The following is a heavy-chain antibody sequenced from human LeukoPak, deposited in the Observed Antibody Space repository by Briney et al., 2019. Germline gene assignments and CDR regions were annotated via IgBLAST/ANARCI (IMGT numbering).Heavy chain of an antibody. CDR3: ARGRNSLYDFDY. CDR2: ISGSGGNT. CDR1: GFTFDSYA. V-gene: IGHV3-23*01. Sequence: PGGSLRLSWAASGFTFDSYAMTWVRQAPGKGLEWVSTISGSGGNTDYADSVKGRLTISRDNSRNTLYLQMNSLRVDDTAVYYCARGRNSLYDFDYWGQGTLVTVSS. J-gene: IGHJ4*02. D-gene: IGHD5/OR15-5a*01.